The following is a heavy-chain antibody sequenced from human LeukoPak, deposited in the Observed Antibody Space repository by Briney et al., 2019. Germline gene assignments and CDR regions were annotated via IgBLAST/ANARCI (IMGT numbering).Heavy chain of an antibody. CDR2: INPNSGGT. CDR1: GYTFTSYG. D-gene: IGHD3-10*01. CDR3: ARDRRFGELLLPYYYYYMDV. J-gene: IGHJ6*03. Sequence: ASVKVSCKASGYTFTSYGISWVRQAPGQGLEWMGWINPNSGGTNYAQKFQGRVTMTRDTSISTAYMELSRLRSDDTAVYYCARDRRFGELLLPYYYYYMDVWGKGTTVTVSS. V-gene: IGHV1-2*02.